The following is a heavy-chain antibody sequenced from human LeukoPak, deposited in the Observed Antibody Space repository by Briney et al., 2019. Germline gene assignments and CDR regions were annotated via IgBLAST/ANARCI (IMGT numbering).Heavy chain of an antibody. CDR2: ISSSSSSI. V-gene: IGHV3-48*02. CDR3: ARSLGYCGGGSCRPYFNY. Sequence: PGGSLRLSCAASGFTFSSYAMNWVRQAPGKGLEWVSYISSSSSSIYYADSVKGRFTISRDNAKNSLYLQMNSLRDEDTALYYCARSLGYCGGGSCRPYFNYWGQGTLVTVSS. D-gene: IGHD2-15*01. J-gene: IGHJ4*02. CDR1: GFTFSSYA.